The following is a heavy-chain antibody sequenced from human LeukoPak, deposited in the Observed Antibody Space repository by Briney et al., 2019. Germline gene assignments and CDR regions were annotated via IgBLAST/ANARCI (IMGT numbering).Heavy chain of an antibody. CDR2: ISSSSTI. J-gene: IGHJ5*02. Sequence: QPGGSLRLSCAASGFTFSSYSMNWVRQAPGKGLEWVSYISSSSTIYYADSVKGRFTISRDNAKNSLYLQMNSLRDEDTAVYYCARGPVYSYGFNWFDPWGQGTLVTVSS. CDR3: ARGPVYSYGFNWFDP. CDR1: GFTFSSYS. V-gene: IGHV3-48*02. D-gene: IGHD5-18*01.